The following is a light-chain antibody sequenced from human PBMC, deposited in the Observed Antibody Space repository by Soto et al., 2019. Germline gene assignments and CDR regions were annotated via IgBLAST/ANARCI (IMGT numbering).Light chain of an antibody. CDR2: GAS. CDR3: QQYGSSPLT. Sequence: EIVLTQSPGTLSLSPGESATLSCRASQSVNNNWLAWYQHQPGQAPRLLIYGASSRANGIPDRFSGSGSGTDFTLIISRLEPEDFAVYSCQQYGSSPLTFGMGTKVDIK. CDR1: QSVNNNW. V-gene: IGKV3-20*01. J-gene: IGKJ4*01.